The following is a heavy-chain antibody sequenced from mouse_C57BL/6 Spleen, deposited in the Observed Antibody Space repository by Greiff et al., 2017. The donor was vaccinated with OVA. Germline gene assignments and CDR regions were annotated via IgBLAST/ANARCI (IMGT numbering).Heavy chain of an antibody. CDR1: GFTFSDYG. Sequence: EVKLMESGGGLVKPGGSLKLSCAASGFTFSDYGMHWVRQAPEKGLEWVAYISSGSSTIYYADTVKGRFTISRDNAKNTLFLQMTSLRAEDTAMYYCARGRGYAMDYWGQGTSVTVSS. J-gene: IGHJ4*01. V-gene: IGHV5-17*01. CDR3: ARGRGYAMDY. CDR2: ISSGSSTI.